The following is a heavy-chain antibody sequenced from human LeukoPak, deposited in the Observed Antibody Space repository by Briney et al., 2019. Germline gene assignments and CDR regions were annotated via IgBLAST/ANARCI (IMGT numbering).Heavy chain of an antibody. CDR2: ISSSSNYI. CDR1: GFTFSTYN. D-gene: IGHD1-26*01. J-gene: IGHJ3*02. CDR3: ARDVGASAPDAFDI. V-gene: IGHV3-21*01. Sequence: KSGGSLRLXCAASGFTFSTYNMNWVRLAPGKGLEWVSSISSSSNYIYYADSVKGRFTISRDNAKNSLYLQMNSLRAEDTDAYYCARDVGASAPDAFDIWGQGTMVTVSS.